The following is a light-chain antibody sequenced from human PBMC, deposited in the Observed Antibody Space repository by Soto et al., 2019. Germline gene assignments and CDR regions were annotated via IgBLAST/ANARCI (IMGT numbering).Light chain of an antibody. Sequence: QPVLTQSPSASASLGASVKLTCTLSSWHSSYAIAWHQQQPEQGPRYLMKLNSDGSHSKGDGIPDRFSGSSSGAERYLTISSLQSEDEADYYCQTWVTGIYVFGTGTKVTVL. J-gene: IGLJ1*01. V-gene: IGLV4-69*01. CDR1: SWHSSYA. CDR2: LNSDGSH. CDR3: QTWVTGIYV.